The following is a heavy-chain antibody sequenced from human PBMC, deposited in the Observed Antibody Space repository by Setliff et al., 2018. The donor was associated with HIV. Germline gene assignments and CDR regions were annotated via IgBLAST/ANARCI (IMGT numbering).Heavy chain of an antibody. V-gene: IGHV4-39*01. CDR3: ASLDGSESPYIYYYYMDV. J-gene: IGHJ6*03. CDR1: GGSISTSRYY. D-gene: IGHD3-10*01. CDR2: INYRGNT. Sequence: LSLTCTVSGGSISTSRYYWGWIRQPPGKGLEWIGSINYRGNTYYNPSLKSRAAISVDTSKKQISLKLSSVTAADTAVYYCASLDGSESPYIYYYYMDVWGEGTAVTVSS.